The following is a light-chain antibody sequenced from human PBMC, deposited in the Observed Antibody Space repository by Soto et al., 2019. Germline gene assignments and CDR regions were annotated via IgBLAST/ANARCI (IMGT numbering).Light chain of an antibody. J-gene: IGLJ1*01. Sequence: QSALTQPASVSGSPGQSITISCTGTRSDVGGSKYVSWYQQYPGKAPKVMIYEVSDRPAGVSNRFSGSKSGNTASLTLSGLQAEDEADYSCSSYRSSGTLVVFGSGTKLTVL. V-gene: IGLV2-14*01. CDR3: SSYRSSGTLVV. CDR1: RSDVGGSKY. CDR2: EVS.